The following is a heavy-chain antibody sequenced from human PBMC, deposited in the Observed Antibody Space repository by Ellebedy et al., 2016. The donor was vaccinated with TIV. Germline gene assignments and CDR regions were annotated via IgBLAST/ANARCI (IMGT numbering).Heavy chain of an antibody. V-gene: IGHV1-46*01. D-gene: IGHD6-19*01. J-gene: IGHJ4*02. CDR1: GYTFTSYQ. CDR3: ARDLLAVTGRGVDY. CDR2: INPSGSST. Sequence: AASVKVSCKASGYTFTSYQMHWVRQAPGQGLEWMGIINPSGSSTNYAQKFQGRVTMTRDTSTSTLYMELSSLTSEDTAVYYCARDLLAVTGRGVDYWGQGTLVTVS.